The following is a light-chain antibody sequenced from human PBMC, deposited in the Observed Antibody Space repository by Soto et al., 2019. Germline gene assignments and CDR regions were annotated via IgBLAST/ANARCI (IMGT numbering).Light chain of an antibody. CDR3: STSTRSSTVV. V-gene: IGLV2-14*01. CDR2: DVS. J-gene: IGLJ2*01. Sequence: QSALTQPASVSGSPGQSITISCTGTSSDVGGYNYVSWYQQHPGKAPKLMIYDVSNRPSGVSNRFSGSKSGNTASLTISGRQAEDEADYYCSTSTRSSTVVFGGGTKLTVL. CDR1: SSDVGGYNY.